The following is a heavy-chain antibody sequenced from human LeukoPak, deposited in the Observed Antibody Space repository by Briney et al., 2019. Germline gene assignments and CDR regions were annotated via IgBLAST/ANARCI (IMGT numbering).Heavy chain of an antibody. CDR3: ASAEGYCSSTSCDRRAAFDI. CDR1: GGSLSSSSYY. D-gene: IGHD2-2*01. J-gene: IGHJ3*02. Sequence: SETLSLTCTVSGGSLSSSSYYWGWIRQPPGKGLEWIGSIYYSGSTYYNPSLKSRVTISVDTSKAQFSLKLSSVTAADTAVYYCASAEGYCSSTSCDRRAAFDIWGQGTMVTVSS. V-gene: IGHV4-39*01. CDR2: IYYSGST.